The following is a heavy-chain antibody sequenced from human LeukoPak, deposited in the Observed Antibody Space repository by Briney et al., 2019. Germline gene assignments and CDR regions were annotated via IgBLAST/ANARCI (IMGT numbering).Heavy chain of an antibody. CDR1: GGSISNTNW. CDR3: SRENGAFSPFGY. V-gene: IGHV4-4*02. J-gene: IGHJ4*02. Sequence: SETLSLTCGVSGGSISNTNWWSWVRQPPGQGLEWIGEISLTGLTHYNPSLESRVTVPLGKSKNQLSLNLTSVTAADTAVYYCSRENGAFSPFGYWGQGILVTV. D-gene: IGHD2-8*01. CDR2: ISLTGLT.